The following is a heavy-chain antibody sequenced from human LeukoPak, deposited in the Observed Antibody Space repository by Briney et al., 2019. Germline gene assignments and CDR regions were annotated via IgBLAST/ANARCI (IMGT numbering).Heavy chain of an antibody. V-gene: IGHV4-30-2*01. CDR2: IYHSGST. Sequence: SETLSLTCAVSGGSISSGGYSWSWIRQPPGKGLEWIGYIYHSGSTYYNPSLKSRGTISVDRSKNQFSLKLSSVTAADTAVYYCARAPCSGGSCYYYGMDVWGQGTTVTVSS. CDR3: ARAPCSGGSCYYYGMDV. J-gene: IGHJ6*02. D-gene: IGHD2-15*01. CDR1: GGSISSGGYS.